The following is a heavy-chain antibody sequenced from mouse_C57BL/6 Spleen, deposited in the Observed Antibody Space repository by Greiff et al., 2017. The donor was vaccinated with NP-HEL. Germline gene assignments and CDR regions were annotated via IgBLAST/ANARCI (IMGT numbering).Heavy chain of an antibody. J-gene: IGHJ1*03. CDR1: GFTFTDYY. Sequence: EVQGVESGGGLVQPGGSLSLSCAASGFTFTDYYMSWVRQPPGKALEWLGFLRNKANGYTTEYSASVKGRFTISRDNSQSILYLQMNALRAEDSATYYCASVNWEGYFDVWGTGTTVTVSS. D-gene: IGHD4-1*02. CDR2: LRNKANGYTT. CDR3: ASVNWEGYFDV. V-gene: IGHV7-3*01.